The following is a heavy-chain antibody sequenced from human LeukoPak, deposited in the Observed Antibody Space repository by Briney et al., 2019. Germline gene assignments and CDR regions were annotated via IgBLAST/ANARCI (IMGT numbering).Heavy chain of an antibody. V-gene: IGHV3-30*04. Sequence: GGSLRLSCAASGFTFSSYAMHWVRQAPGKGLEWVAVISYDGSNKYYADSVKGRFTISRDNSKNTLYLQMNSLRAEDTAVYYCARGIPYYYDSSGHYPHFDYWGQGTLVTVSS. CDR1: GFTFSSYA. D-gene: IGHD3-22*01. CDR3: ARGIPYYYDSSGHYPHFDY. CDR2: ISYDGSNK. J-gene: IGHJ4*02.